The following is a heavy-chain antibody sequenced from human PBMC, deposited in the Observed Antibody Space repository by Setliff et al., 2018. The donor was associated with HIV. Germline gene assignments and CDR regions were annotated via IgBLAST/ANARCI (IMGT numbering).Heavy chain of an antibody. CDR1: GYTFTSYD. Sequence: GASVKVSCKASGYTFTSYDISWVRQAPGQGLEWMGWMSTYNGNTNYAQKVQGRVTMTTDTSTSTACMELRSLRSDDTAVYYCARSEGQWLRPEGALCDYWGQGTLVTVSS. CDR3: ARSEGQWLRPEGALCDY. V-gene: IGHV1-18*01. D-gene: IGHD5-12*01. CDR2: MSTYNGNT. J-gene: IGHJ4*02.